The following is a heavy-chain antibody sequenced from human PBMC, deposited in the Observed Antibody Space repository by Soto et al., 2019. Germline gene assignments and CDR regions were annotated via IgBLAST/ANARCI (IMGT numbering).Heavy chain of an antibody. D-gene: IGHD3-22*01. CDR1: GYTFTSSG. V-gene: IGHV1-18*04. CDR3: AGAASKNYDSQYFHH. J-gene: IGHJ1*01. Sequence: QIQLVQSGAEVKEPGASVKVSCRASGYTFTSSGISWVRQAPGQGPEWMGWISNYNGNPNSAQKFQDSVTMTTDTSTSTAYMELRSLRSDDTAVYFCAGAASKNYDSQYFHHWGQGTLVTVSS. CDR2: ISNYNGNP.